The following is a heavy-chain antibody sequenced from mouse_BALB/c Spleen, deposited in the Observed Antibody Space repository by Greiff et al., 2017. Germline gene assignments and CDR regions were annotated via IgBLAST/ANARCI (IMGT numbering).Heavy chain of an antibody. Sequence: EVKLVESGGGLVKPGGSLKLSCAASGFTFSSYAMSWVRQTPEKRLEWVASISSGGSTYYPDSVKGRFTISRDNARNILYLQMSSLRSEDTAMYYCARVELRQYWYFDVWGAGTTVTVSS. CDR2: ISSGGST. CDR1: GFTFSSYA. V-gene: IGHV5-6-5*01. D-gene: IGHD1-2*01. J-gene: IGHJ1*01. CDR3: ARVELRQYWYFDV.